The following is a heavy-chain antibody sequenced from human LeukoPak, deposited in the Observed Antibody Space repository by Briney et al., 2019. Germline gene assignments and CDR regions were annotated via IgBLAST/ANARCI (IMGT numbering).Heavy chain of an antibody. CDR3: ARGRYCSGGSCSNWSDP. CDR2: MNPSSGNT. D-gene: IGHD2-15*01. J-gene: IGHJ5*02. CDR1: GYTFTSYD. Sequence: ASVKVSCKASGYTFTSYDINWVRQATGQGLEWMGWMNPSSGNTGYAQRFQGRVTMTRNTSISTAYMELSSLRSEDTAVYYCARGRYCSGGSCSNWSDPWGQGTLVTVSS. V-gene: IGHV1-8*01.